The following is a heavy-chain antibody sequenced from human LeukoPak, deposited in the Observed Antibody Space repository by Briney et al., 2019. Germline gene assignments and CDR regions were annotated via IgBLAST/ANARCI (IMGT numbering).Heavy chain of an antibody. CDR1: GGSISSGDYY. J-gene: IGHJ4*02. Sequence: KSSQTLSLTCTVSGGSISSGDYYWSWIRQPPGKGLEWIGYIYYSGSTYYNPSLKSRVTISVDTSKNQFSLKLSSVTAADTAVYYCAGGPGIAAAEDWGQGTLVTVSS. CDR2: IYYSGST. V-gene: IGHV4-30-4*01. CDR3: AGGPGIAAAED. D-gene: IGHD6-13*01.